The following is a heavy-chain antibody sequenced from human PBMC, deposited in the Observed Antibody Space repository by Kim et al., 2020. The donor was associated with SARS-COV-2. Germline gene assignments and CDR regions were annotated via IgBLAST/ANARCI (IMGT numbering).Heavy chain of an antibody. V-gene: IGHV3-21*01. CDR3: ASGIAVAGTGLDY. D-gene: IGHD6-19*01. CDR2: ISSSSSYI. J-gene: IGHJ4*02. CDR1: GFTFSSYS. Sequence: GGSLRLSCAASGFTFSSYSMNWVRQAPGKGLEWVSSISSSSSYIYYADSVKGRFTISRDNAKNSLYLQMNSLRAEDTAVYYCASGIAVAGTGLDYWGQGTLVTVSS.